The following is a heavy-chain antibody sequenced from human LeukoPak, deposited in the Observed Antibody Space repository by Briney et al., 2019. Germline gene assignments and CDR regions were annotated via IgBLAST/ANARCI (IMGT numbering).Heavy chain of an antibody. D-gene: IGHD6-13*01. V-gene: IGHV1-2*02. CDR1: GYTFTGYY. Sequence: ASVKVSCKASGYTFTGYYMHWVRQAPGQGLEWMGWINPNSGGTNYAQKFQGRVTITRDTSISTAYMELSRLRSDDTAVYYCARGLSAGTNEFDYWGQGTLVTVSS. CDR2: INPNSGGT. J-gene: IGHJ4*02. CDR3: ARGLSAGTNEFDY.